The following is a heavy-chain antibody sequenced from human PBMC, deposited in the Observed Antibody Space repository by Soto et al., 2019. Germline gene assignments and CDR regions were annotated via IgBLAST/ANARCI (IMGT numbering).Heavy chain of an antibody. J-gene: IGHJ6*02. CDR1: GYTFTGYY. Sequence: ASVKVSCKASGYTFTGYYMHWVRQAPGQGLEWMGWINPNSGGTNYAQKFQGWVTMTRDTSISTAYMELNRLRSDDTAVYYCARGGGASQDYYYYYGLDVWGQGTTVTVS. CDR2: INPNSGGT. D-gene: IGHD3-10*01. V-gene: IGHV1-2*04. CDR3: ARGGGASQDYYYYYGLDV.